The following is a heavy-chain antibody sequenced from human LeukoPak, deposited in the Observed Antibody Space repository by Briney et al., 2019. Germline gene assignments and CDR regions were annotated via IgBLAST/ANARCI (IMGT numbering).Heavy chain of an antibody. CDR1: GGSISSSF. Sequence: SETLSLTCTVSGGSISSSFWTWIRQPPGKGLEWIGYIYYSGSTNYKASLESRVTISLDTTKSQVSLQLTTVTAANTAVYYCARFGGVAFYFDNWSQGSLVTVSS. J-gene: IGHJ4*02. CDR3: ARFGGVAFYFDN. CDR2: IYYSGST. V-gene: IGHV4-59*12. D-gene: IGHD3-10*01.